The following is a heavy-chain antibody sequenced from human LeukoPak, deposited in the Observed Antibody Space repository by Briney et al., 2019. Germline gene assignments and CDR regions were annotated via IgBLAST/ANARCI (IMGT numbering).Heavy chain of an antibody. J-gene: IGHJ4*02. Sequence: GGSLRLSCAASGFTFSSYGMSWVRQASGKGLEWVSAISGSGGSTYYADSVKGRFTISRDNSKNTLYLQMNSLRAEDTAVYYCARETYYGSGSYSDFALDYWGQGTLVTVSS. CDR3: ARETYYGSGSYSDFALDY. D-gene: IGHD3-10*01. CDR2: ISGSGGST. V-gene: IGHV3-23*01. CDR1: GFTFSSYG.